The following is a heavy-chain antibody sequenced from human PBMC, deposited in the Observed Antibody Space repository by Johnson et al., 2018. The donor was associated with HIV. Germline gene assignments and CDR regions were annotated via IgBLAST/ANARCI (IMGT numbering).Heavy chain of an antibody. CDR1: GFTFDDYG. CDR2: INWNGDNT. Sequence: VQLVESGGGVVRPGGSLRLSCATFGFTFDDYGMNWVRQAPGKGLEWVSGINWNGDNTGYADSVKGRFTISRDNSKNTLYLQMNSLRAEDTAVYYCARKQWLAKISSDAFDFWGQGTMVTVSS. J-gene: IGHJ3*01. V-gene: IGHV3-20*04. CDR3: ARKQWLAKISSDAFDF. D-gene: IGHD6-19*01.